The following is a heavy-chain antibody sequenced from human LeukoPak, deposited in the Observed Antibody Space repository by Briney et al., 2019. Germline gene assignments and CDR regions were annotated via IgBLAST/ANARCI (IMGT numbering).Heavy chain of an antibody. D-gene: IGHD1-26*01. V-gene: IGHV5-51*01. CDR3: VRHQRWSYHFDY. J-gene: IGHJ4*02. CDR1: GYRFTNYR. Sequence: GESLKISCQISGYRFTNYRIGWVRQLPGEGLEWVGIIFPGDSDSHYSPSFRGQVTPSVDQSTTTAYLQWDSLKASDSAIYFCVRHQRWSYHFDYWGQGTLISVSS. CDR2: IFPGDSDS.